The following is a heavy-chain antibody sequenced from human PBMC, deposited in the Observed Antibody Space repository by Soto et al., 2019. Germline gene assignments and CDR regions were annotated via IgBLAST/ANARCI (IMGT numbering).Heavy chain of an antibody. CDR2: ISSSSSTI. CDR3: ARERGGGVTRVGASYYYYGMDV. D-gene: IGHD1-26*01. Sequence: GGSLRLSCAASGFTFSSYSMNWVRQAPGKGLEWVSYISSSSSTIYYADSVKGRFTISRDNAKNSLYLQMNSLRDEDPAGYYGARERGGGVTRVGASYYYYGMDVWGQGTTVTVSS. V-gene: IGHV3-48*02. J-gene: IGHJ6*02. CDR1: GFTFSSYS.